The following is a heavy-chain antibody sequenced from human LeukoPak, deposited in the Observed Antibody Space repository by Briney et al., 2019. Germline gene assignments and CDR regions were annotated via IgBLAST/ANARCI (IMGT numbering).Heavy chain of an antibody. Sequence: GGSLRLSCVASGFTFSTYSMNWVRQAPGKGLEWVSYISGSSSSKFYADSVKGRFTISRDNVKNSLYLQMNSLRAEDTAVYYCARHTDRHHHSGSYFFDYWGQGTLVTVSS. CDR3: ARHTDRHHHSGSYFFDY. V-gene: IGHV3-48*01. CDR1: GFTFSTYS. D-gene: IGHD3-10*01. CDR2: ISGSSSSK. J-gene: IGHJ4*02.